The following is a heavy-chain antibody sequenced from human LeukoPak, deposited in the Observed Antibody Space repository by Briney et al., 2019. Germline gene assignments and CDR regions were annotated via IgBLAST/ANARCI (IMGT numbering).Heavy chain of an antibody. CDR3: ARAAIFGGRGGDY. CDR2: IYYSGST. V-gene: IGHV4-30-4*08. D-gene: IGHD3-3*01. J-gene: IGHJ4*02. Sequence: PSQTPSLTCTVSGGSISSSGYSWNWMRQHPGKGLEWIGYIYYSGSTYYNPSLKSRVTISVDTSKNQFSLKLSSVTAGDTAVYYCARAAIFGGRGGDYWGQGTLVTVSS. CDR1: GGSISSSGYS.